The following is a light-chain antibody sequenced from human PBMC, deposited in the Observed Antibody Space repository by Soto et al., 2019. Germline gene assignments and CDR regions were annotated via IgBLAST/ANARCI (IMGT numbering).Light chain of an antibody. Sequence: DIQMTQSPSTLSASVGDRVTITCRASQSISSWLAWYQQKPGKAPKLLIYDASSLESGVPSRFSGSGSGTEFTFTISSLQPDDFATYYCQQYNSYPWTFGHGTKVEIK. V-gene: IGKV1-5*01. CDR3: QQYNSYPWT. CDR2: DAS. CDR1: QSISSW. J-gene: IGKJ1*01.